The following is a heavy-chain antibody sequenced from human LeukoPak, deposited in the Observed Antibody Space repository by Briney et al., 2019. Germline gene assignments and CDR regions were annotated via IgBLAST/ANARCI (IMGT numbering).Heavy chain of an antibody. D-gene: IGHD3-9*01. V-gene: IGHV4-59*01. CDR1: GGSISGYY. CDR2: FFYSGNT. CDR3: ARGRYHFDY. J-gene: IGHJ4*02. Sequence: SETLSLTCTVPGGSISGYYWSWIRQPPGKGLEWISYFFYSGNTNYNPSLKSRVTISVDTSKNQFSLRLSSVTAADTAVYYGARGRYHFDYWGQGTLVTVSS.